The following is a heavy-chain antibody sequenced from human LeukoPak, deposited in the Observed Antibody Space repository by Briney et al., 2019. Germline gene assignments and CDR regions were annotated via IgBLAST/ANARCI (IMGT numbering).Heavy chain of an antibody. CDR1: GYTFTSYY. CDR3: ATGSPGSGSYQGLFDY. V-gene: IGHV1-24*01. Sequence: ASVKVSCKASGYTFTSYYMHWVRQAPGQGLEWMGGLDPEDGETIYAQKFQGRVTMTEDTSTDTAYMELSSLRSEDTAVYYCATGSPGSGSYQGLFDYWGQGTLVTVSS. CDR2: LDPEDGET. J-gene: IGHJ4*02. D-gene: IGHD1-26*01.